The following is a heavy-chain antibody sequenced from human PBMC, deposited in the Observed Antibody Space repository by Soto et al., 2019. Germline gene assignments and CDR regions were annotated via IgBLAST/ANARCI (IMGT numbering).Heavy chain of an antibody. D-gene: IGHD2-8*01. J-gene: IGHJ4*02. CDR2: IRSRAYGGTT. V-gene: IGHV3-49*03. CDR1: GFTFGDYA. CDR3: TRDMQIGYCTNGVCYTSDY. Sequence: GGSLRLSCTASGFTFGDYAMSWFRQTPGKGLEWVGFIRSRAYGGTTEYAASVKGRFTISRDDSKSIAYLQMNSLKTEDTAVYYCTRDMQIGYCTNGVCYTSDYWGQGTLVTVSS.